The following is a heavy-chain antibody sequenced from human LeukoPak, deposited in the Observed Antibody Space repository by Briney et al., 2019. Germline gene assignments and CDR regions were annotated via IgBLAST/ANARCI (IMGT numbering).Heavy chain of an antibody. J-gene: IGHJ4*02. CDR1: GFTFSSYA. CDR3: ARREYSSGWYARD. V-gene: IGHV3-23*01. D-gene: IGHD6-19*01. CDR2: ISGSGGST. Sequence: GGSLRLSCAASGFTFSSYAMSWVRQAPGRGLEWVSAISGSGGSTYYADSVKGRFTISRDNSKNTLYLQMNSLRAEDTAVYYCARREYSSGWYARDWGQGSLVTVSS.